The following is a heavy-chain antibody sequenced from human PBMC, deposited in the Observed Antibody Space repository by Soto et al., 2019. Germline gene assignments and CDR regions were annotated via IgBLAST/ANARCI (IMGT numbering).Heavy chain of an antibody. J-gene: IGHJ6*02. D-gene: IGHD7-27*01. Sequence: GASVKVSCKASGYTFTSYYMHWVRQAPGQGLEWMGIINPSGGSTSYAQKFQGRVTMTRDTSTSTVYMELSSLRSEDTAVYYCARDGGRANWDHYYGLAVWGQGTTVTVSS. CDR3: ARDGGRANWDHYYGLAV. CDR2: INPSGGST. CDR1: GYTFTSYY. V-gene: IGHV1-46*01.